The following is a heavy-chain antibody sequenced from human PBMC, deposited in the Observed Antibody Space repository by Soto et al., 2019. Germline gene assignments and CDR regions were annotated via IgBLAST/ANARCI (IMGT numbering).Heavy chain of an antibody. CDR1: TDTFNRFA. V-gene: IGHV1-69*01. J-gene: IGHJ4*02. CDR2: IIPFFATS. Sequence: QVQLVQSGAEVKKPGSSVKVSCKTSTDTFNRFAFGWVRQAPGRGPEWMGGIIPFFATSKYAQKFQGRVTFTADESTSTVYMEVRSLTSEDTAVYYCARDPGSGSYVTLDSWGQRTLVTVSS. D-gene: IGHD3-10*01. CDR3: ARDPGSGSYVTLDS.